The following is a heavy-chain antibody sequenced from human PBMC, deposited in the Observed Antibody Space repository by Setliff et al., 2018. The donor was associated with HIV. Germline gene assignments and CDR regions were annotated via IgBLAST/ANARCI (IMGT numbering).Heavy chain of an antibody. CDR2: INAGNGNT. CDR3: ARDSPTGAFDI. J-gene: IGHJ3*02. Sequence: ASVKVSCKASGYTFTSYAIHWVRQAPGQRLEWMGWINAGNGNTKYSQEFQGRVTITRDTSASTAYMELSSLRSEDMAVYYCARDSPTGAFDIWGQGTMVTVSS. D-gene: IGHD4-17*01. V-gene: IGHV1-3*03. CDR1: GYTFTSYA.